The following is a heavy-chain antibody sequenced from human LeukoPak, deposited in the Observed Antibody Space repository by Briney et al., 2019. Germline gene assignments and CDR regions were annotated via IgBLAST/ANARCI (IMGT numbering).Heavy chain of an antibody. V-gene: IGHV3-30*02. D-gene: IGHD2-15*01. Sequence: GGSLRLSCIPSGFTFRNYDMHWVRQAPGKGLEWVAFIRYDGSNKYYADSVKGRFTISRDNSKNTLYLQMNSLRAEDTAVYYCAKDRGLVVVAATLILDYWGQGTLVTVSS. J-gene: IGHJ4*02. CDR3: AKDRGLVVVAATLILDY. CDR2: IRYDGSNK. CDR1: GFTFRNYD.